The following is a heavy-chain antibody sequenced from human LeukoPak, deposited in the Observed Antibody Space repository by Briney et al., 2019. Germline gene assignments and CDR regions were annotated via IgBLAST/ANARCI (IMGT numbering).Heavy chain of an antibody. Sequence: ASVKVSCKASGYTFTSYYMHWVRQAPGQGLEWMGWINTNTGNPTYAQGFTGRFVFSLDTSVSTAYLQISSLKAEDTAVYYCARLPHNYYYYMDVWGKGTTVTVSS. J-gene: IGHJ6*03. CDR3: ARLPHNYYYYMDV. CDR1: GYTFTSYY. CDR2: INTNTGNP. V-gene: IGHV7-4-1*02.